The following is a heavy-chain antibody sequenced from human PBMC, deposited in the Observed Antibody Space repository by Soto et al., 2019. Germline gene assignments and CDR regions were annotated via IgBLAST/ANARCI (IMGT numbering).Heavy chain of an antibody. J-gene: IGHJ5*02. CDR1: GGSISSYY. D-gene: IGHD3-9*01. CDR2: IYYSGST. CDR3: ARFGRGYYDILTGPNWFDP. Sequence: PSETLSLTCTVSGGSISSYYWSWIRQPPGKGLEWIGYIYYSGSTNYNPSLKSRVTISVDTSKNQFSLKLSSVTAADTAVYYCARFGRGYYDILTGPNWFDPWGQGTLVTVSS. V-gene: IGHV4-59*01.